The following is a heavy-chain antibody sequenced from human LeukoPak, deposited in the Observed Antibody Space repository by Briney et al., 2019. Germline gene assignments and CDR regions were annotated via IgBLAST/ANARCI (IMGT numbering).Heavy chain of an antibody. D-gene: IGHD3-10*01. Sequence: GASVKVSCKASGGTFSSYAISWVRQAPGQGIEWMGGIIPIFGTANYAQKFQGRVTITTDESTSTAYMELSSLRSEDTAVYYCASYGSGYAFDIWGQGTMVTVSS. CDR3: ASYGSGYAFDI. CDR2: IIPIFGTA. CDR1: GGTFSSYA. J-gene: IGHJ3*02. V-gene: IGHV1-69*05.